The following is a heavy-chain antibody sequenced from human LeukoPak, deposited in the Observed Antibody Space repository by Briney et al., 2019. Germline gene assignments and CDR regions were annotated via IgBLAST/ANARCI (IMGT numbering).Heavy chain of an antibody. CDR1: EFTFSSCA. V-gene: IGHV3-33*08. CDR3: ARDAVDTAMVTGWYFDL. Sequence: PGGSLRLSCAASEFTFSSCAMNWVRQAPGKGLEWVAVIWYDGSNKYYADSVKGRFTISRDNSKNTLYLQMNSLRAEDTAVYYCARDAVDTAMVTGWYFDLWGRGTLVTVSS. J-gene: IGHJ2*01. CDR2: IWYDGSNK. D-gene: IGHD5-18*01.